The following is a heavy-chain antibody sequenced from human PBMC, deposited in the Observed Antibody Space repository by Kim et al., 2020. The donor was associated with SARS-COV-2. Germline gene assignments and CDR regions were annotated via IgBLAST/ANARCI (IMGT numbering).Heavy chain of an antibody. J-gene: IGHJ4*02. CDR3: AKDRTVWDHWEWELQVPFVY. Sequence: GGSLRLSCAASGFTFSSYAMSWVRQAPGKGLEWVSAISGSGGSTYYADSVKGRFTISRDNSKNTLYLQMNSLRAEDTAVYYCAKDRTVWDHWEWELQVPFVYWGQGTLVTVSS. CDR2: ISGSGGST. D-gene: IGHD1-26*01. V-gene: IGHV3-23*01. CDR1: GFTFSSYA.